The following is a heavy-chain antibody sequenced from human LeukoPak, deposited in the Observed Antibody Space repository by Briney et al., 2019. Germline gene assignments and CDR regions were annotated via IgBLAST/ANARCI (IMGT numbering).Heavy chain of an antibody. CDR2: INSDGSST. Sequence: GGSLRLSCAASGFTFSNYWMHWVRQAPGKGLVWVSRINSDGSSTSYADSVKGRFTISRDNSKNTLYLQMSSLKTEDTAVYYCVKACSSDYYFDYWGQGTLVTVSS. V-gene: IGHV3-74*01. D-gene: IGHD6-25*01. J-gene: IGHJ4*02. CDR3: VKACSSDYYFDY. CDR1: GFTFSNYW.